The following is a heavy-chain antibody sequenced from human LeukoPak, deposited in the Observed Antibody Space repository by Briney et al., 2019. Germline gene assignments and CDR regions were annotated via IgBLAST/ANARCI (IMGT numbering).Heavy chain of an antibody. V-gene: IGHV4-38-2*02. Sequence: SETLSLTCTVSGYSLSSGFYWGWIRQPPGKGLEWIATMFHSGDTYYNPSLESRVTISMDTSKNQFSLKLSSVTAADTTVYYCARWRGGYGEGEFDYWGQGILVTVSA. CDR3: ARWRGGYGEGEFDY. J-gene: IGHJ4*02. D-gene: IGHD4-17*01. CDR2: MFHSGDT. CDR1: GYSLSSGFY.